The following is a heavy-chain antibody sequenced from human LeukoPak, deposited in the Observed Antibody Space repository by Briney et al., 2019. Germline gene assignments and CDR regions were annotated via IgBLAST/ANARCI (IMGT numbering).Heavy chain of an antibody. D-gene: IGHD4-23*01. Sequence: SVKVSCKASGGTFSNYAINWVRQAPGQGLEWMGGIIPLFGTADYAQKFQGRVTISAVESMSTAYMQLSSLRSVDTAVYYCARGWLAESTVVTPYNYWGQGTLVTVSS. J-gene: IGHJ4*02. V-gene: IGHV1-69*13. CDR1: GGTFSNYA. CDR2: IIPLFGTA. CDR3: ARGWLAESTVVTPYNY.